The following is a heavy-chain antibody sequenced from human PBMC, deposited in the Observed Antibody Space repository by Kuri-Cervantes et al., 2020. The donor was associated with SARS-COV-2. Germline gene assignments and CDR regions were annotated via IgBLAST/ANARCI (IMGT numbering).Heavy chain of an antibody. CDR2: INPNSGGT. Sequence: ASVKVSCKASGYTFTGYYMHWVRQAPGQGLEWMGWINPNSGGTNYAQKFQGRVTMTRDTSISTAYMELSRLRSDDTAVYYCARGRQVRLRFLEWLFEWFAPWGQGTLVTVSS. CDR3: ARGRQVRLRFLEWLFEWFAP. D-gene: IGHD3-3*01. J-gene: IGHJ5*02. V-gene: IGHV1-2*02. CDR1: GYTFTGYY.